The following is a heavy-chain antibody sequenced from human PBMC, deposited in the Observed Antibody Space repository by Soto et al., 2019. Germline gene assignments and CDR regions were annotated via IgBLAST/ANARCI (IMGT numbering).Heavy chain of an antibody. D-gene: IGHD1-26*01. V-gene: IGHV3-30*18. Sequence: SLRLSCAASGFTFSSYGMHWVRQAPGKGLEWVAVISYDGSNKYYADSVKGRFTISRDNSKNTLYLQMNSLRAEDTAVYYCAKGLMSGSFQTEYFQHWGQGTLVTVSS. J-gene: IGHJ1*01. CDR1: GFTFSSYG. CDR2: ISYDGSNK. CDR3: AKGLMSGSFQTEYFQH.